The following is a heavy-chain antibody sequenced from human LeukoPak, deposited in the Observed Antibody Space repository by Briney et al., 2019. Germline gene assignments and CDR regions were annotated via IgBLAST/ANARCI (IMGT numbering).Heavy chain of an antibody. CDR3: AKVTVDSGYDWGYDAFDI. V-gene: IGHV3-23*01. J-gene: IGHJ3*02. CDR2: ISGSGVGT. CDR1: GFSFSSSA. D-gene: IGHD5-12*01. Sequence: GGSLRLSCAASGFSFSSSAMSWVRQAPGKGLEWVSSISGSGVGTYYADSVKGRFTISRDNSKNTLYLQMNSLRAEDTAVYYCAKVTVDSGYDWGYDAFDIWGQGTMVTVSS.